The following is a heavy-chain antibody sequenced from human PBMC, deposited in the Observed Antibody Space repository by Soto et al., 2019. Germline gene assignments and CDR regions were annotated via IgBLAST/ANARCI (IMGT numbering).Heavy chain of an antibody. CDR3: ARDRCNSDGGYSWLDP. J-gene: IGHJ5*02. D-gene: IGHD3-22*01. Sequence: QVQQVQSGPEVKKPGSSVKVSCKASGGSITSYAVSWVRQAPGQGLEWMGGIISMFGTTHYAQKFQGRVTITADESTTPVYMELFRLRSDETALYYCARDRCNSDGGYSWLDPWGQGTLVTVSS. V-gene: IGHV1-69*01. CDR1: GGSITSYA. CDR2: IISMFGTT.